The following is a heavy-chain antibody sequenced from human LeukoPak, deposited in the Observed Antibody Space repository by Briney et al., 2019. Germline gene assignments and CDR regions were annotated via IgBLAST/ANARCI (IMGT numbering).Heavy chain of an antibody. D-gene: IGHD1-14*01. CDR2: ISASGGST. J-gene: IGHJ4*02. CDR3: AKQATTYIFDY. V-gene: IGHV3-23*01. Sequence: GGSLRLSCAASGFTFSSYAMSWVRQAPGKGLEWVSAISASGGSTYYAGSVRGRFTISRDNSKNTLYLQMNSLRAEDTALYYCAKQATTYIFDYWGQGTLVTVSS. CDR1: GFTFSSYA.